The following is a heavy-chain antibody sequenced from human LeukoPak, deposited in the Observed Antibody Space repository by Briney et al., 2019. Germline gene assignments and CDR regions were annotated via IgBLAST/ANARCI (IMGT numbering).Heavy chain of an antibody. J-gene: IGHJ4*02. CDR1: GGFISSYY. V-gene: IGHV4-59*12. CDR2: IYYSGST. D-gene: IGHD3-22*01. Sequence: SETLSLTCTVSGGFISSYYWSWIRQPPGKGLEWIGYIYYSGSTNYNPSLKSRVTISADTSKNQFSLKLSSVTAADTAVYYCARDRGYDSSGYLQQVVDYWGQGTLVTVSS. CDR3: ARDRGYDSSGYLQQVVDY.